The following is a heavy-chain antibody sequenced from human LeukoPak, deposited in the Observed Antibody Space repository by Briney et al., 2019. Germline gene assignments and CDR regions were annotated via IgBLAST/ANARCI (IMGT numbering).Heavy chain of an antibody. Sequence: GASVKVSCKASGYTFTSYGISWVRQAPGQGLEWMGWISAYNGNTNYAQKLQGRVTMTTDTSTSTAYMELRSLRSVDTAVYYCARDRIAVAGSSGKGVDYWGQGTLVTVSS. D-gene: IGHD6-19*01. CDR3: ARDRIAVAGSSGKGVDY. CDR1: GYTFTSYG. CDR2: ISAYNGNT. V-gene: IGHV1-18*01. J-gene: IGHJ4*02.